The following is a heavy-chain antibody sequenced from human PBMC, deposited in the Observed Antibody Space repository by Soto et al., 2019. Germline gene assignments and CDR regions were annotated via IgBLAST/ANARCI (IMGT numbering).Heavy chain of an antibody. V-gene: IGHV5-10-1*01. CDR2: IDPSDSYT. Sequence: GESLKISCKGSGYSFTSYWISWVRQMPGKGLEWMGRIDPSDSYTNYSPSFQGHVTISADKSISTAYLQWSSLKASDTAMYYCARGFNDYRDYQLYGMDVWGQGTTVTVSS. D-gene: IGHD4-17*01. CDR1: GYSFTSYW. CDR3: ARGFNDYRDYQLYGMDV. J-gene: IGHJ6*02.